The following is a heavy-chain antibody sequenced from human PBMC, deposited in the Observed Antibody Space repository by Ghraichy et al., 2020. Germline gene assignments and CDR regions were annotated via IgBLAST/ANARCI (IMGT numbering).Heavy chain of an antibody. CDR2: ISGSGGST. Sequence: GSLRLSCAASGFTFSSYAMSWVRQAPGKGLEWVSAISGSGGSTYYADSVKGRFTISRDNSKNTLYLQMNSLRAEDTAVYYCAKDVVVVPAAAIYQDVFDYWGQGTLVTVSS. CDR1: GFTFSSYA. J-gene: IGHJ4*02. D-gene: IGHD2-2*01. CDR3: AKDVVVVPAAAIYQDVFDY. V-gene: IGHV3-23*01.